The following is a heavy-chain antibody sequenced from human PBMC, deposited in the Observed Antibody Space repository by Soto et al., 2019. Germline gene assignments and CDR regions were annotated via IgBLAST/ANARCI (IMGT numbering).Heavy chain of an antibody. V-gene: IGHV3-30*18. CDR3: AKGGIAATNRSYFDY. D-gene: IGHD6-13*01. J-gene: IGHJ4*02. Sequence: PGGSLRLSCAASGFTFSSYGMHWVRQAPGKGLEWVAVISYDGSNKYYADSVKGRFTISRDNSKNTLYLQMNSLRAEDTAVYYCAKGGIAATNRSYFDYWGQGTLVPVSS. CDR2: ISYDGSNK. CDR1: GFTFSSYG.